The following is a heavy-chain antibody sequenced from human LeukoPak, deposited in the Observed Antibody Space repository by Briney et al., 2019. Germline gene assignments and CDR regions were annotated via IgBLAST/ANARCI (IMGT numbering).Heavy chain of an antibody. J-gene: IGHJ4*02. Sequence: PGGSLRLSCAASGFTFSSYGMHWVRQAPGKGLEWVAFIRYDGSNKYYADSVKGRFTISRDNSKNTLYLQMNSLRAGDTAVYYCAKRGSGSYSSAYVDYWGQGTLVTVSS. CDR2: IRYDGSNK. CDR3: AKRGSGSYSSAYVDY. D-gene: IGHD3-10*01. CDR1: GFTFSSYG. V-gene: IGHV3-30*02.